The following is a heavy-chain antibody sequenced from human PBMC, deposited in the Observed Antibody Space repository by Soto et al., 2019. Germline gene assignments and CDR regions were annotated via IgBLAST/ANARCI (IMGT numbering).Heavy chain of an antibody. CDR1: GFPFWSYS. CDR2: ISGSGTAT. CDR3: AKARFYDNNVYHRGGFDV. Sequence: EVKLLESGGGLVQPGGSMRLSCEASGFPFWSYSMSWVRQAPRKGLEWVSGISGSGTATYYTDSVKGRFTVSRDNSKDTLFLQRNTLRVEDTAVYYCAKARFYDNNVYHRGGFDVWGPVTAVTVSS. V-gene: IGHV3-23*01. J-gene: IGHJ3*01. D-gene: IGHD3-22*01.